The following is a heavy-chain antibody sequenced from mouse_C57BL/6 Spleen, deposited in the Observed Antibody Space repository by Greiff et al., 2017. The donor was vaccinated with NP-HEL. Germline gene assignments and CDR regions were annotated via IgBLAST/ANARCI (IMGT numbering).Heavy chain of an antibody. CDR3: ARGGYYYGSSPYAMDY. J-gene: IGHJ4*01. CDR2: INYDGSST. V-gene: IGHV5-16*01. D-gene: IGHD1-1*01. CDR1: GFTFSDYY. Sequence: EVQRVESEGGLVQPGSSMKLSCTASGFTFSDYYMAWVRQVPEKGLEWVANINYDGSSTYYLDSLKSRFIISRDNAKNILYLQMSSLKSEDTATYYCARGGYYYGSSPYAMDYWGQGTSVTVSS.